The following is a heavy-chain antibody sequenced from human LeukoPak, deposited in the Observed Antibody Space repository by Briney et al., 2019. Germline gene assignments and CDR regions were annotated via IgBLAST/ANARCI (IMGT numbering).Heavy chain of an antibody. CDR3: ASHPLVPAAPTDDP. Sequence: SETLSLTCTVSGGSISSGGYYWSWIRQHPGKGLEWIGYIYYSGSTYYNPSLKSRVTISVDTSKNQFSLKLSSVTAADTAVYYCASHPLVPAAPTDDPWGQGTLVTVSS. CDR1: GGSISSGGYY. CDR2: IYYSGST. J-gene: IGHJ5*02. D-gene: IGHD2-2*01. V-gene: IGHV4-31*03.